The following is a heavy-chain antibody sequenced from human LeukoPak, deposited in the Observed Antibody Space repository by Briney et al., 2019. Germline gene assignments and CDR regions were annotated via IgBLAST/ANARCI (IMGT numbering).Heavy chain of an antibody. D-gene: IGHD2-8*01. CDR1: GYTFTSYY. CDR3: ARDLNCTKEYWDYMDV. V-gene: IGHV1-2*02. Sequence: ASVKVSCKASGYTFTSYYMHWVRQAPGQGLEWMGWINPNSGGTNYAQKFQGRVTMTRDTSISTAYMELSRLRSDDTAVYYCARDLNCTKEYWDYMDVWGKGTTVTVSS. J-gene: IGHJ6*03. CDR2: INPNSGGT.